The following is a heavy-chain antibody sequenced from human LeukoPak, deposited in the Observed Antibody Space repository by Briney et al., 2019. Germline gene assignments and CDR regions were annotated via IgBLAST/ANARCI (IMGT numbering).Heavy chain of an antibody. CDR1: GYTFISYG. J-gene: IGHJ4*02. Sequence: ASVKVSCKASGYTFISYGITWVRQAPGQGLEWMGWSSPSNGDTHYAQKFQGRLTMTTDTSTSTAYMEVRSLRSDDTAVYYCAREGRLHSGSLDYWGQGTLATVSS. D-gene: IGHD1-26*01. V-gene: IGHV1-18*01. CDR2: SSPSNGDT. CDR3: AREGRLHSGSLDY.